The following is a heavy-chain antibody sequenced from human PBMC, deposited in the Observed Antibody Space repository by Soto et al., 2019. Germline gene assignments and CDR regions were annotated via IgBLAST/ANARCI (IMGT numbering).Heavy chain of an antibody. Sequence: GGSLRLSCAASGFIFSNYWMTWVRQAPGKGLEWVANIKKDGNEKYSVDSVKGRFTISRDNAKNLLYLQMNSLRAEDTAVYYCARVKCGSYLRMAFDIWGQGTMVTVSS. CDR1: GFIFSNYW. V-gene: IGHV3-7*01. CDR2: IKKDGNEK. J-gene: IGHJ3*02. D-gene: IGHD1-26*01. CDR3: ARVKCGSYLRMAFDI.